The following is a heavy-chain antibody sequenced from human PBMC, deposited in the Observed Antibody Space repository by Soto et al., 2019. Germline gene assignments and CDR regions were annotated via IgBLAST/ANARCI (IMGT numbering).Heavy chain of an antibody. D-gene: IGHD3-22*01. J-gene: IGHJ4*02. Sequence: GGGRRICIKKPPGKCLEWIGYNYDSARTQYNPEIKSQVTISVDTSKNQFSLKLSSVTAADTAVYYCARGWGISYYYDSSGYWAPRKWLAFRGQRTPVIVSP. CDR1: GGGR. CDR2: NYDSART. CDR3: ARGWGISYYYDSSGYWAPRKWLAF. V-gene: IGHV4-30-4*08.